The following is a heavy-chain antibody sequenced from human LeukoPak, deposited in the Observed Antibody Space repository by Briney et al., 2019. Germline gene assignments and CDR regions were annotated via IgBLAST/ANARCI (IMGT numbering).Heavy chain of an antibody. CDR2: ITSKTDGETT. CDR1: GFTFSNAW. V-gene: IGHV3-15*01. Sequence: GGSLRLSCAASGFTFSNAWMSWVRQAPGKGLEWVGRITSKTDGETTDYAAPVKGRFTISRDDSKNTLYLQMNSLKNEDTAVYYCTTLDGSSWYVGTYWGQGALVTVSS. CDR3: TTLDGSSWYVGTY. J-gene: IGHJ4*02. D-gene: IGHD6-13*01.